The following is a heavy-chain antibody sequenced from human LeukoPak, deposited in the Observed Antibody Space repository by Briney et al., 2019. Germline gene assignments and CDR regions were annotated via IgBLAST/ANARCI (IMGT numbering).Heavy chain of an antibody. Sequence: GGSLRLSCAASGFTFSSYAMHWVRQAPGKGLEGVAVISYDGNNKYYADSVKGRFTISRDNSKNTLYLQINSLRAEDTAVYYCAKVDYGDCVYPFDYWGQGTLVTVSS. V-gene: IGHV3-30*01. CDR1: GFTFSSYA. CDR3: AKVDYGDCVYPFDY. D-gene: IGHD4-17*01. J-gene: IGHJ4*02. CDR2: ISYDGNNK.